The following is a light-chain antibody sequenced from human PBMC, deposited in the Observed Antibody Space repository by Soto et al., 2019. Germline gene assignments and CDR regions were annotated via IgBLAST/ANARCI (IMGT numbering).Light chain of an antibody. J-gene: IGLJ1*01. CDR3: QSYDSSLSGYV. V-gene: IGLV1-40*01. CDR2: ENN. Sequence: QTVVTQPPSVSAAPGQRVTISCTGSSSNIGAGYEAHWYQQVPGTAPKLLIYENNNRPSGVPDRFSGSKSGTSASLAITGLQAEDKAEYYCQSYDSSLSGYVFGTGTKLTVL. CDR1: SSNIGAGYE.